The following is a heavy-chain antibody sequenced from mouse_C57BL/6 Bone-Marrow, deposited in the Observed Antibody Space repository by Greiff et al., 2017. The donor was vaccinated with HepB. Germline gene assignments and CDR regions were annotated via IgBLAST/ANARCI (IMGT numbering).Heavy chain of an antibody. J-gene: IGHJ2*01. Sequence: QVQLQQSGAELARPGASVKLSCKASGYTFTSYGISWVKQRTGQGLEWIGAIYPRSGNTYYNEKFKGKATLTADNSSSTAYMELRSLTSEDSADYYCERTLRDYWGQGTTLTVSS. CDR2: IYPRSGNT. V-gene: IGHV1-81*01. CDR1: GYTFTSYG. CDR3: ERTLRDY.